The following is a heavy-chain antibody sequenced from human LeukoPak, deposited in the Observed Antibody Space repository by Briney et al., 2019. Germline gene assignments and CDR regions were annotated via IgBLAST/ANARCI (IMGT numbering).Heavy chain of an antibody. J-gene: IGHJ5*02. V-gene: IGHV4-39*07. CDR3: ARDLSGYYGAGFDP. D-gene: IGHD3-10*01. CDR1: GGSISSSNYL. Sequence: PSEALSLTCTVSGGSISSSNYLWGWVRQPPGEGLEWIGSIFYSGSTYYNPPLKSRVTMSVDASKNQFSLKLSSVTAADTAVYYCARDLSGYYGAGFDPWGQGTLVTVSS. CDR2: IFYSGST.